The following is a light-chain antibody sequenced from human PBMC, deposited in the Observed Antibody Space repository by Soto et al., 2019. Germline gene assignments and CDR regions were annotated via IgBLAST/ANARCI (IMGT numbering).Light chain of an antibody. V-gene: IGKV1-5*03. CDR2: KAS. CDR1: QSISSW. Sequence: DIQMTQSPSTLSASVGDRVTITCRASQSISSWLAWYQQKPGKAPKLLIYKASSLESEVPSRFSGSGSGTEFTITISSLQPDDFATYYCQQYTSLYTFGQGTKLEIK. CDR3: QQYTSLYT. J-gene: IGKJ2*01.